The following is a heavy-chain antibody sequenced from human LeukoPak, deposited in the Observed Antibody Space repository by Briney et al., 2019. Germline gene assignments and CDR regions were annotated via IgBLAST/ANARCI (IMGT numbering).Heavy chain of an antibody. D-gene: IGHD2-2*02. V-gene: IGHV3-48*01. CDR1: GFTFSSYS. CDR3: ARDWGYCSSASCYTRS. Sequence: GGSLRLSCAASGFTFSSYSMTWVRQAPVKGLEWVSYISGSSGTIYYADSVRGRFTISRDNAKNSLYLQMNSLRAEDTAVYYCARDWGYCSSASCYTRSWGQGTLVTVSS. CDR2: ISGSSGTI. J-gene: IGHJ5*02.